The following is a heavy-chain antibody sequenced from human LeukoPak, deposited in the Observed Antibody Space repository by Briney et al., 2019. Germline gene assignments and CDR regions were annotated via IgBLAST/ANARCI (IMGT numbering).Heavy chain of an antibody. D-gene: IGHD3-22*01. CDR2: IIPILGIA. CDR3: ARDLPQNDYYDSSGYLDY. V-gene: IGHV1-69*04. Sequence: ASVKDSCKASGYTFTGYYMHWVRQAPGQGLEWMGRIIPILGIANYAQKFQGRVTITADKSTSTAYMELSSLRSEDTAVYYCARDLPQNDYYDSSGYLDYWGQGTLVTVSS. CDR1: GYTFTGYY. J-gene: IGHJ4*02.